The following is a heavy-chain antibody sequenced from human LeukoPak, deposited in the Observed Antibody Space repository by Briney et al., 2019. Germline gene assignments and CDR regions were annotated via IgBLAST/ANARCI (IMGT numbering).Heavy chain of an antibody. CDR1: GGSISSGGYS. V-gene: IGHV4-30-2*01. CDR2: IYHSGST. Sequence: SQTLSLTCAVSGGSISSGGYSWSWIRQPPGKGLEWIGYIYHSGSTYYNPSLKSRVTISVDRSKNQFSLKLSSVTAVDTAVYYCARARGYSYIVDYWGQGTLVTVSS. J-gene: IGHJ4*02. CDR3: ARARGYSYIVDY. D-gene: IGHD5-18*01.